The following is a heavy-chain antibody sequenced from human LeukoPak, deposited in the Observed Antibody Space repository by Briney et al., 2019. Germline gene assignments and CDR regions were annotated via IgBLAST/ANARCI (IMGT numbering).Heavy chain of an antibody. J-gene: IGHJ5*02. CDR2: IYYSGST. CDR1: GGSISSGDYY. V-gene: IGHV4-30-4*01. CDR3: ARDEDYYGSQP. Sequence: SETLSLTCTVSGGSISSGDYYWSWIRQPPGKGLEWIGYIYYSGSTYYHPSLKSRVTISVDTSKNQFPLKLSSVTAADTAVYYCARDEDYYGSQPWGQGTLVTVSS. D-gene: IGHD3-10*01.